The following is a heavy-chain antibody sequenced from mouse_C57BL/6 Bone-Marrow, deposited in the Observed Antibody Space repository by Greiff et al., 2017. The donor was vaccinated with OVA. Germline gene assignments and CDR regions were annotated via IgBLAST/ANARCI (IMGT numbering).Heavy chain of an antibody. Sequence: DVKLVESGGGLVQPGGSLKLSCAASGFTFSDYYMYWVRQTPEKRLEWVAYISNGGGSTYYPDTVKGRFTISRDNAKNTLYLQMSRLKSEDTAMYYCARHDGSPWFAYWGQGTLVTVSA. CDR1: GFTFSDYY. V-gene: IGHV5-12*01. CDR3: ARHDGSPWFAY. J-gene: IGHJ3*01. CDR2: ISNGGGST.